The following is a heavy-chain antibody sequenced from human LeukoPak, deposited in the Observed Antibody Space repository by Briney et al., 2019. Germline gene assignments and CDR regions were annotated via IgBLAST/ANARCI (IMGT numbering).Heavy chain of an antibody. CDR2: IYYSGNT. Sequence: SETLSLTCTVSGGSISSYYWSWIRQPPGKGLEWIGYIYYSGNTYYNPSLKSRVTISVDTSKNQFSLKLSSVTAADTAVYYCASQPDFWSGNNWFDPWGQGTLVTVSS. CDR1: GGSISSYY. D-gene: IGHD3-3*01. V-gene: IGHV4-59*12. CDR3: ASQPDFWSGNNWFDP. J-gene: IGHJ5*02.